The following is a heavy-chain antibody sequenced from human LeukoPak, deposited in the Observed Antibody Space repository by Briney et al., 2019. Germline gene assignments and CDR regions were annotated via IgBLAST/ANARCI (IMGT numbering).Heavy chain of an antibody. J-gene: IGHJ4*02. D-gene: IGHD6-13*01. CDR1: GASISDYY. CDR3: ARAKAAAGIDYFDY. Sequence: SETLSLTCTVSGASISDYYWNWIRQPPGKGLEWIGYIYYSGSTNYNPSLKSRVAISVDTSKNQFSLKLSSVTAADTAVYYCARAKAAAGIDYFDYWGQGTLVTVSS. CDR2: IYYSGST. V-gene: IGHV4-59*13.